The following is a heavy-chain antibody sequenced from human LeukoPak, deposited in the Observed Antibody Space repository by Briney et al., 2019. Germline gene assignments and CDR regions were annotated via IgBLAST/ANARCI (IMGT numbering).Heavy chain of an antibody. CDR1: GDSVSRSDSY. CDR3: ARRRYYDGSGYLE. Sequence: SETLSLTCSVSGDSVSRSDSYWDWIRQPPGKGLEWIGTIYYSGRTYYSPSLKSRVTMSVDPSNNQFSLNLRPVTAADTALYYCARRRYYDGSGYLEWGQGTLLSVSS. J-gene: IGHJ1*01. D-gene: IGHD3-22*01. CDR2: IYYSGRT. V-gene: IGHV4-39*01.